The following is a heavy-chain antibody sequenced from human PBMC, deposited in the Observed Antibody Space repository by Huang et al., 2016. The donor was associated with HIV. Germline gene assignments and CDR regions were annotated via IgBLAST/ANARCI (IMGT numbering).Heavy chain of an antibody. CDR1: GGPFSRYA. CDR2: ISPNFGTA. D-gene: IGHD6-13*01. CDR3: ASQNTYIAAAAHYGMDV. V-gene: IGHV1-69*01. Sequence: QVQLVQSGAEVKKPGSSVKVSCKASGGPFSRYAISWVRQAPGQGLEWMGGISPNFGTANYAQKFQGRVTITADESARTAYMELSSLRSEDTAVYYCASQNTYIAAAAHYGMDVWGQGTTVTVSS. J-gene: IGHJ6*02.